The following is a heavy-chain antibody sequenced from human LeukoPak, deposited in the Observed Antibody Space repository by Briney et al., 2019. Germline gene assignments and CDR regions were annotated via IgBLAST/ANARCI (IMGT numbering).Heavy chain of an antibody. V-gene: IGHV4-4*07. D-gene: IGHD6-13*01. Sequence: SETLSLTCSVSGGSLSSFHWNWIRQPAGGGLEWIGRIYNSGSNYNPSLKSRITMSTDTSKNQFFLKLSSVTAADTAVYYCASTPPSSWKYFDYWGQGTLVTVSS. CDR2: IYNSGS. CDR3: ASTPPSSWKYFDY. J-gene: IGHJ4*02. CDR1: GGSLSSFH.